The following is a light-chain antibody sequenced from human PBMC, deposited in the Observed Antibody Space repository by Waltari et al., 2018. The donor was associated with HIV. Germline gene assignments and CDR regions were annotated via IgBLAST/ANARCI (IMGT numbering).Light chain of an antibody. CDR1: QAISSY. CDR3: QQSYDSPFN. V-gene: IGKV1-39*01. Sequence: IQMTQSPSALSASFGDNVLITCRASQAISSYLNWYQQKSNKAPVLLVYSAYKLQSGAPSRFRGAGSGRDFSLSITGLQTEDFATCFCQQSYDSPFNFGPGT. CDR2: SAY. J-gene: IGKJ3*01.